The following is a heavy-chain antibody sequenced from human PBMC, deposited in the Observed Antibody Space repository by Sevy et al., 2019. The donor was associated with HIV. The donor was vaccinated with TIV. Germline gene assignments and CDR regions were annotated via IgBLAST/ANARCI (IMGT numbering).Heavy chain of an antibody. Sequence: GESLKISCKGSGYSFTSYWIGWVRQMPGKGLEWMGIIYPGDSDTRYSPSFQGQVTIPADKSISTAYLQWSSLKASDTAMYYCARHWPGEDIVVEVAALAFDMWDQGTMVTVSS. D-gene: IGHD2-15*01. V-gene: IGHV5-51*01. CDR2: IYPGDSDT. CDR3: ARHWPGEDIVVEVAALAFDM. CDR1: GYSFTSYW. J-gene: IGHJ3*02.